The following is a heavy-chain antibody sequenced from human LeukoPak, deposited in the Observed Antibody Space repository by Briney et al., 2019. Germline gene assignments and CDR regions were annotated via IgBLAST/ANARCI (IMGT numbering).Heavy chain of an antibody. CDR3: AARGHGEDVVVVAATPEAFDI. V-gene: IGHV3-48*03. D-gene: IGHD2-15*01. CDR2: ISSSGSTI. J-gene: IGHJ3*02. CDR1: GFTFSSYE. Sequence: GGSLRLSCAASGFTFSSYEMNWVRQAPGKGLEWVSYISSSGSTIYYADSVKGRFTISRDNAKNSLYLQMNSLRAEGTAVYYCAARGHGEDVVVVAATPEAFDIWGQGTMVTVSS.